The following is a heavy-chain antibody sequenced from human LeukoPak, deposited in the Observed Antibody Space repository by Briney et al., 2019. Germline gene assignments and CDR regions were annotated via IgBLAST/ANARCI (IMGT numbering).Heavy chain of an antibody. CDR2: ISGSGGST. V-gene: IGHV3-23*01. J-gene: IGHJ4*02. CDR1: GFTFSSYA. D-gene: IGHD2-8*02. Sequence: GGSRRLSCAASGFTFSSYAMSWVRQAPGKGLEWVSAISGSGGSTYYADSVKGRFTISRDNSKNTLYLQMNSLRAEDTAVYYCAKRGNAMVLVDYWGQGTLVTVSS. CDR3: AKRGNAMVLVDY.